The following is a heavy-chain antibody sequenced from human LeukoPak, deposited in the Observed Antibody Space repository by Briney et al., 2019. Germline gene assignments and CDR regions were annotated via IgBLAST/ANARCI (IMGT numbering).Heavy chain of an antibody. CDR2: IYYSGST. CDR1: GGPMISHD. V-gene: IGHV4-59*11. CDR3: ARHTTATILFDY. D-gene: IGHD1-1*01. Sequence: SETLSLTCTLSGGPMISHDWIWLRQPPGKGLEWIGYIYYSGSTNYNPSLKSRVTISVDTSKNQFSLKLSSVTAADTAVYYCARHTTATILFDYWGQGTLVTVSS. J-gene: IGHJ4*02.